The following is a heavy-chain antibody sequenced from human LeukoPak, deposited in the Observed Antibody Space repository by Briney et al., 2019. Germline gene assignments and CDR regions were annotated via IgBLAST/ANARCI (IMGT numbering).Heavy chain of an antibody. D-gene: IGHD5-24*01. J-gene: IGHJ4*02. Sequence: LETLSLTCTVSGGSINSHSCYWGWIRQPPGKGLEWIGSVYYDGTSYSNPSLKTRVGVFVDTSRDQFSLDLDFVTAADTALYYCVRHISTNTGYFDSCGQGTLVSVSS. CDR2: VYYDGTS. CDR3: VRHISTNTGYFDS. CDR1: GGSINSHSCY. V-gene: IGHV4-39*01.